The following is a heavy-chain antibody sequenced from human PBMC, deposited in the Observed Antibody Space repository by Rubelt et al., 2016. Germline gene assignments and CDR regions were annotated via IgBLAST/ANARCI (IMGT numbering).Heavy chain of an antibody. J-gene: IGHJ6*04. V-gene: IGHV3-33*08. CDR3: ARAARLGCSSTSCYTDV. CDR2: IQFDGAAT. Sequence: GGGVFQPGRSLRLSCAASGFTFSSYAMHWVRQAPGKGLEWLTVIQFDGAATYYADSVKGRFTISRDNSKNTLYLQMNSLRVEDTAVYYCARAARLGCSSTSCYTDVWGRGTTVTVSP. D-gene: IGHD2-2*02. CDR1: GFTFSSYA.